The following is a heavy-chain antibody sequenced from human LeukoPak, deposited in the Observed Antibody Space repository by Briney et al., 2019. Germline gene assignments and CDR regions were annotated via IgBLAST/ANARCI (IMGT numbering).Heavy chain of an antibody. J-gene: IGHJ6*03. CDR3: ARVVVVTASLTHYYMDV. CDR1: GGTFSSYA. D-gene: IGHD2-21*02. CDR2: IIPIFGTA. Sequence: SVKVSCKASGGTFSSYAISWVRQAPGQGLEWMGGIIPIFGTANYAQKFQGRVTITADESTSTAYMELSSLRSEDTAVYYCARVVVVTASLTHYYMDVWGKGTTVTISS. V-gene: IGHV1-69*13.